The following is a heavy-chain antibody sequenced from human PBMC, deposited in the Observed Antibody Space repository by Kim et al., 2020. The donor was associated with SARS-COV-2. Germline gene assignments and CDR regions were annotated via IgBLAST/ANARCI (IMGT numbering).Heavy chain of an antibody. V-gene: IGHV1-18*01. CDR3: ARDSSNWYLSNDAFDI. D-gene: IGHD6-13*01. CDR2: ISGYNRNT. J-gene: IGHJ3*02. CDR1: GYTFTSYG. Sequence: ASVKVSCTASGYTFTSYGISWMRQAPGQGLEWMGWISGYNRNTNYVQSLQGRVTMTTDTSTSTAYLELRSLRSDDTAVYYCARDSSNWYLSNDAFDIWGQGTIVTDSS.